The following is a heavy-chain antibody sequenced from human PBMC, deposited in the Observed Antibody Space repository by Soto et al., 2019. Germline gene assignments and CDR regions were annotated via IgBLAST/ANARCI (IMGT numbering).Heavy chain of an antibody. D-gene: IGHD2-2*01. J-gene: IGHJ3*02. V-gene: IGHV1-18*01. CDR2: ISAYNGNT. Sequence: ASVKVSCKASGYTFTSYGISWVRQAPGQGLEWMGWISAYNGNTNYAQKLQGRVTMTTDTSTSTAYMELRSLRSDDTAVYYCARKGHSVTSWGAFDIWGQGTMVTVSS. CDR1: GYTFTSYG. CDR3: ARKGHSVTSWGAFDI.